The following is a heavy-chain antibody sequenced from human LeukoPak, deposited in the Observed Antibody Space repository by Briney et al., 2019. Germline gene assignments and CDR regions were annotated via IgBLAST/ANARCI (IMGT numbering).Heavy chain of an antibody. J-gene: IGHJ5*02. D-gene: IGHD3-10*01. Sequence: SXXLSCAVSXXXXXXXXMNXVXQAPXXGXXXXXXXXXSSSYIYYADSVKGRFTISRDNAKNSLYLQMNSLRAEDTAAYYCARDAIYGPGSYLQNWFDPWGQGTLVTVSS. V-gene: IGHV3-21*01. CDR3: ARDAIYGPGSYLQNWFDP. CDR1: XXXXXXXX. CDR2: XXXSSSYI.